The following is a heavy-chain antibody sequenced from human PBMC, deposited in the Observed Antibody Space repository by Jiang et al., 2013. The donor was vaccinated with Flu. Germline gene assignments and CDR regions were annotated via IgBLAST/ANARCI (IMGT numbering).Heavy chain of an antibody. CDR3: ARQTNEVYYYYGMDV. CDR2: IDPSDSYT. Sequence: GAEVKKPGESLRISCKGSGYSFTSYWISWVRQMPGKGLEWMGRIDPSDSYTNYSPSFQGQVTISADKSISTAYLQWSSLKASDTAMYYCARQTNEVYYYYGMDVWGQGTTVTVSS. J-gene: IGHJ6*02. V-gene: IGHV5-10-1*04. CDR1: GYSFTSYW. D-gene: IGHD1-1*01.